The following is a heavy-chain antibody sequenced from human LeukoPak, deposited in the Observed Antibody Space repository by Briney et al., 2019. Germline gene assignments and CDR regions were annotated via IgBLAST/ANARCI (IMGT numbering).Heavy chain of an antibody. CDR1: GGSISSSTYY. Sequence: SETLSLTCTVSGGSISSSTYYWGWIRQPPGKGLEWIGSIYNSGGTYYNPSLKSRVTISVDTSKNQLSLKLSSVTAADTAVYYCARNSWLQHFDSWGQGTLVTVSS. CDR2: IYNSGGT. J-gene: IGHJ4*02. CDR3: ARNSWLQHFDS. V-gene: IGHV4-39*01. D-gene: IGHD5-24*01.